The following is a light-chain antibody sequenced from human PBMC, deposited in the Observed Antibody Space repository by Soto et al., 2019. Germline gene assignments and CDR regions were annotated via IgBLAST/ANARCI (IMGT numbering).Light chain of an antibody. Sequence: IGLTHSPSTLSLSPGERATLSCRASQSVSSYLAWYQQKPGQAPRLLIYDASNRATGIPARFSGSGSGTDFTLTINSLAPEDFAIYYCHQRQSWPRTFGQGTKVDIK. CDR2: DAS. CDR3: HQRQSWPRT. CDR1: QSVSSY. V-gene: IGKV3-11*01. J-gene: IGKJ1*01.